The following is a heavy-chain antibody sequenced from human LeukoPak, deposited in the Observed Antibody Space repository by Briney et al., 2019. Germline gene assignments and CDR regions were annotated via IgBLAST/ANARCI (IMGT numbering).Heavy chain of an antibody. Sequence: GRSLRLSCAASGFTFGSYVMHWVRQAPGKGLEWVAVIWADGSNKYYADSVKGRFTISRDNFKNTLYLEMNSLRAEDTAVYYSARDGIRGALDYWGQGTLFTVSS. V-gene: IGHV3-33*01. D-gene: IGHD3-10*01. CDR1: GFTFGSYV. J-gene: IGHJ4*02. CDR2: IWADGSNK. CDR3: ARDGIRGALDY.